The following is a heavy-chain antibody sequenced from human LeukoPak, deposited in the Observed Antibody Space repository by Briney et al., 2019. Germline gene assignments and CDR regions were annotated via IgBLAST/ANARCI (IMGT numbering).Heavy chain of an antibody. D-gene: IGHD6-13*01. CDR2: INPNSGGT. Sequence: ASVKVSCKASGYTFTGYYMHWVRQAPGQGLEWMGWINPNSGGTNYAQKFQGRVTMTRDTSISTAYMELSRLRSDDTAVYYCARGIAGDYYYGMDVWGQGTTVTVSS. CDR1: GYTFTGYY. J-gene: IGHJ6*02. CDR3: ARGIAGDYYYGMDV. V-gene: IGHV1-2*02.